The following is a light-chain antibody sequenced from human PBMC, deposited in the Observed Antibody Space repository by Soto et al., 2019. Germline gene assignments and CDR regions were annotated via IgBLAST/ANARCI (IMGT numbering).Light chain of an antibody. J-gene: IGLJ2*01. CDR3: CSYEASTYVI. V-gene: IGLV2-11*01. Sequence: QSALTQPRSVSGSPGQSVTISCTGTSGDVGAYNYVSWYQCHPGKAPKLMIYQVFKRPSGVPDRFSGSKSGNTASLTIFGLQAEDEADYYCCSYEASTYVIFGGGTKVTVL. CDR1: SGDVGAYNY. CDR2: QVF.